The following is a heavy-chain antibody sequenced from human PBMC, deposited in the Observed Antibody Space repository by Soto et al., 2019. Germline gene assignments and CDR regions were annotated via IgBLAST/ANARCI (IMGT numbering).Heavy chain of an antibody. CDR1: GGSISSGGYY. Sequence: SETLSLTCTVSGGSISSGGYYWSWIRQHPGKGLEWIGYIYYSGSTYYNPPLKSRVTISVDTSKNQFSLKLSSVTAADTAVYYCARSGYYDILTGYYGMDVWGQGTTVTVSS. D-gene: IGHD3-9*01. J-gene: IGHJ6*02. CDR2: IYYSGST. CDR3: ARSGYYDILTGYYGMDV. V-gene: IGHV4-31*03.